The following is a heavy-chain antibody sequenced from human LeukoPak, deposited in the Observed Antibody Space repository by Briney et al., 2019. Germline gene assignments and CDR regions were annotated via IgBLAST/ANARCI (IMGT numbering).Heavy chain of an antibody. CDR1: GYIFTSYW. J-gene: IGHJ6*02. CDR3: ARALLWFGESHYGMDV. D-gene: IGHD3-10*01. Sequence: GESLQISCQGSGYIFTSYWIGGGRQVPGKGLEWMGIIYPGDSGTRYSPSFQGQVTISADKSISTAYLQWGSLKASDTAMYYCARALLWFGESHYGMDVWGQGTTVTVSS. V-gene: IGHV5-51*01. CDR2: IYPGDSGT.